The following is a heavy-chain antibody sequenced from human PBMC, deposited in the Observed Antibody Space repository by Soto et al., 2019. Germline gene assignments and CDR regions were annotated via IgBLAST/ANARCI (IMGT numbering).Heavy chain of an antibody. V-gene: IGHV4-30-4*01. D-gene: IGHD4-4*01. CDR2: IYYSGFT. CDR3: ARSDNYVPFDH. Sequence: QVQLQESGPGLVKPSQTLSLTCTVSGGSISSGDYYWSWIRQPPGKGLEWIGYIYYSGFTYYKPFLNSRITKSVDTSKNQFSLKLSSEIDADTAVYYCARSDNYVPFDHWGQGTLVTVS. J-gene: IGHJ4*02. CDR1: GGSISSGDYY.